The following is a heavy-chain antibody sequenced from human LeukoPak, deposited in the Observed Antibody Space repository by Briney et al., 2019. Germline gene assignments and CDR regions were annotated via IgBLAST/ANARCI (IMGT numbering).Heavy chain of an antibody. Sequence: QPGGSLRLSCAASGFTFSTFGMNWVRQAPGKGLEWVSAISSSGDSTYYADSVKGRFTISRDHSKNTLYLQMNSLRAEDTASYYCAKDSVRGYSDYGNDGFHIWGQGTMVTVSS. V-gene: IGHV3-23*01. D-gene: IGHD5-12*01. J-gene: IGHJ3*02. CDR1: GFTFSTFG. CDR2: ISSSGDST. CDR3: AKDSVRGYSDYGNDGFHI.